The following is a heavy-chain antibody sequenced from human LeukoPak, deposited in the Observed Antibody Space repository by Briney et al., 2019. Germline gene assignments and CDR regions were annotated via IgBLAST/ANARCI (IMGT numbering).Heavy chain of an antibody. CDR1: GGSISSYW. Sequence: SETLSLTCTVSGGSISSYWWSWIRQPPGKGLEWVGYIHHSGSTNYNPSLKSRITISVDHSKNQFSLKLNSMTAADTAVYYCARAHVDTAMVDYWGQGTLVTVSS. CDR2: IHHSGST. J-gene: IGHJ4*02. D-gene: IGHD5-18*01. V-gene: IGHV4-59*01. CDR3: ARAHVDTAMVDY.